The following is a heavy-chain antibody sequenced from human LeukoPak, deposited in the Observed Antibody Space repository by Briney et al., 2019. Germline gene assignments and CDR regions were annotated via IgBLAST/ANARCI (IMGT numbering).Heavy chain of an antibody. CDR3: ARVPRWFLGAFDI. Sequence: SETLSLTCAVYGGSFSGYYWSWIRQPPGKGLEWIGEINHSGSTNYNPSLKSRVTISVDTSKNQFSLKLSSVTAADTAVYYCARVPRWFLGAFDIWGQGTMVTVSS. V-gene: IGHV4-34*01. D-gene: IGHD3-10*01. J-gene: IGHJ3*02. CDR2: INHSGST. CDR1: GGSFSGYY.